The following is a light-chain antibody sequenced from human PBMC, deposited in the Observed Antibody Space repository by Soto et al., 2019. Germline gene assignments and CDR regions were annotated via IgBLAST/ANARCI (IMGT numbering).Light chain of an antibody. Sequence: QSVLTQPASVSGSPGQSITISCTGTSSDVGGYNFVSWYQQHPDKAPKLMIYDVTNRPSGVSNRFSGSKSGNTASLTISGLLAEDEADYYCRSYTSISTYVFGTGNNVTVL. CDR1: SSDVGGYNF. J-gene: IGLJ1*01. CDR2: DVT. V-gene: IGLV2-14*01. CDR3: RSYTSISTYV.